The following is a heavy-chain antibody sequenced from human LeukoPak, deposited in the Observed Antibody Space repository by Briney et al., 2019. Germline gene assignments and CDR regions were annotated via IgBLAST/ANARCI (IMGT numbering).Heavy chain of an antibody. CDR3: AGTRGGEKFDP. D-gene: IGHD3-16*01. Sequence: ASVKVSCKASGYTFTSYDINWVRQAPGQGLEWMGWINPNSGGTNYAQKFQGRVTMTRDTSISTAYMELSRLRSDDTAVYYCAGTRGGEKFDPWGQGTLVTVSS. CDR2: INPNSGGT. CDR1: GYTFTSYD. V-gene: IGHV1-2*02. J-gene: IGHJ5*02.